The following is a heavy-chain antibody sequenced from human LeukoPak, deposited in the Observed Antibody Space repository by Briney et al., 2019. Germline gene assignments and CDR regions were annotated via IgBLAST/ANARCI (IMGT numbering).Heavy chain of an antibody. J-gene: IGHJ4*02. D-gene: IGHD2-15*01. CDR1: GYTFTGFG. Sequence: GASVKVSCKPSGYTFTGFGISWVRQAPGQGLEWMGWIGAYNGDTNYAQKSQGRVTMTTDTSTSTAYMDLGSLRSDDTAVYYCTRDHCRGDNCPSFDYWGQGTLVTVSS. CDR2: IGAYNGDT. V-gene: IGHV1-18*04. CDR3: TRDHCRGDNCPSFDY.